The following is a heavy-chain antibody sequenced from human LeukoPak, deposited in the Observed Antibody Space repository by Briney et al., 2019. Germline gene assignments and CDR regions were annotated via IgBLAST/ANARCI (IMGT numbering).Heavy chain of an antibody. D-gene: IGHD3-10*01. CDR3: ARGSITMVRGVIYYYYGMDV. CDR2: IYYSGST. J-gene: IGHJ6*04. CDR1: GGSISSYY. V-gene: IGHV4-59*01. Sequence: PSETLSLTCTVSGGSISSYYWSWIRQPPGKGLEWIGYIYYSGSTNYNPSLKSRVTISVDTSKNQFSLKLSSVTAADTAVYYCARGSITMVRGVIYYYYGMDVWGKGTTVTVSS.